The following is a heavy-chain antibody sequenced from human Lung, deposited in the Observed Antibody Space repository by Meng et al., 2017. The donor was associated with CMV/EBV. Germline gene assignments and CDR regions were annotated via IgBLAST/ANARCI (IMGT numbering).Heavy chain of an antibody. V-gene: IGHV1-2*06. CDR1: GYTFTGYY. J-gene: IGHJ5*02. CDR2: INPNSGGT. CDR3: AHQAVAGTRGWFDP. D-gene: IGHD6-19*01. Sequence: QVELVECGGEVKKPGASVKVSCKASGYTFTGYYMHWVRQAPGQGLEWMGRINPNSGGTNYAQKFQGRVTMTRDTSISTAYMELSRLRSDDTAVYYCAHQAVAGTRGWFDPWGQGTLVTVSS.